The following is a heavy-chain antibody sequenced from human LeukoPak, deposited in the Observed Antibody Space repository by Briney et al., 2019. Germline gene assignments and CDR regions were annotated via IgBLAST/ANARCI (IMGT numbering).Heavy chain of an antibody. Sequence: GGSLRLSCAASGFTFSSYGMHWVRQAPGKGQEWVAVIWYDGSNKYYADFVKGRFTISRDNSKNTLYLQMNSLRAEDTAVYYCAREVVGAHDYWGQGTLVTVSS. D-gene: IGHD1-26*01. CDR3: AREVVGAHDY. CDR1: GFTFSSYG. V-gene: IGHV3-33*01. J-gene: IGHJ4*02. CDR2: IWYDGSNK.